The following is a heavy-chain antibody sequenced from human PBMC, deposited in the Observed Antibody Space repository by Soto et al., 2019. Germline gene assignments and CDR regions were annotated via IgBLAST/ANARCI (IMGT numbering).Heavy chain of an antibody. CDR3: GRGGLHDFWSGYQKRTYYFDY. Sequence: PSETLSLTCAVYGGSFSGYYWSWIRQPPGKGLEWIGEINHSGSTNYNPSLKSRVTISVDTSKNQFSLKLSSVTAADTAVYYCGRGGLHDFWSGYQKRTYYFDYWGQGTLVTVSS. V-gene: IGHV4-34*01. J-gene: IGHJ4*02. CDR1: GGSFSGYY. D-gene: IGHD3-3*01. CDR2: INHSGST.